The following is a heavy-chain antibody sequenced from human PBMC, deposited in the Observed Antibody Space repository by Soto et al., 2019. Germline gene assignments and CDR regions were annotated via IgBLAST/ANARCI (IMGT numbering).Heavy chain of an antibody. J-gene: IGHJ6*02. CDR2: INPSGGST. Sequence: EASVKVSCKASGYTFTSYYMHWVRQAPGQGLEWMGIINPSGGSTSYAQKFQGRVTMTRDTSTSTVYMELSSLRSEDTAVYYCARDWTIFGVVTMNYYYYGMDVWGQGTTVTGSS. CDR1: GYTFTSYY. V-gene: IGHV1-46*01. D-gene: IGHD3-3*01. CDR3: ARDWTIFGVVTMNYYYYGMDV.